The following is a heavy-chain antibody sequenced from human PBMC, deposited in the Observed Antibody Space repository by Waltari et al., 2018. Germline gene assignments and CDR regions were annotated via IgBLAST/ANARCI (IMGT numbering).Heavy chain of an antibody. D-gene: IGHD4-17*01. Sequence: QVQLVQSGAEVKKPGSSVKVSCKASGGTFRSYAISWVRQAPGQGLEWMGGIIPSLGTANYAQKFQGRVTITTDESTSTAYMELSSLRSEDTAVYYCASWDGDYLLDYWGQGTLVTVSS. V-gene: IGHV1-69*05. CDR2: IIPSLGTA. CDR3: ASWDGDYLLDY. J-gene: IGHJ4*02. CDR1: GGTFRSYA.